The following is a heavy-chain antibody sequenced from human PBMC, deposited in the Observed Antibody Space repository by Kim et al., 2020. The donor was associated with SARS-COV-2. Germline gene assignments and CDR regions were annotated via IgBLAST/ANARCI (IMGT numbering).Heavy chain of an antibody. CDR1: GGSISSSSYY. CDR3: ARLFLIGANLNDY. Sequence: SETLSLTCTVSGGSISSSSYYWGWIRQPPGKGLEWIGSIYYSGSTYYNPSLKSRVTISVDTSKNQFSLKLSSVTAADTAVYYCARLFLIGANLNDYWGQGTLVTVSS. CDR2: IYYSGST. J-gene: IGHJ4*02. D-gene: IGHD3-10*01. V-gene: IGHV4-39*01.